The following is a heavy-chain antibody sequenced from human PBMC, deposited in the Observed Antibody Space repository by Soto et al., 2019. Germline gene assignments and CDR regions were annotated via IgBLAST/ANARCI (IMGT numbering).Heavy chain of an antibody. CDR1: GYSFTNYW. V-gene: IGHV5-10-1*01. CDR3: ARLPPPTYCSGSTCSGY. Sequence: RGESLKISCKGSGYSFTNYWINWVRQMPGKGLEWMGRIDPDDSYTNYSPSFQGHVTISVDKSISTAYLQWSSLQASDTAICYCARLPPPTYCSGSTCSGYWGQGTLVTVSS. CDR2: IDPDDSYT. J-gene: IGHJ4*02. D-gene: IGHD2-15*01.